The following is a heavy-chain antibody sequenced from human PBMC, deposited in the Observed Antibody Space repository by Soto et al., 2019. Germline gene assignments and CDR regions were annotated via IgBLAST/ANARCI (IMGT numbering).Heavy chain of an antibody. Sequence: GGSLRLSCAASGCTFSSYAMHWVRQAPGKGLEWVAVISYDGSNKYYADSVKGRFTISRDNSKNTLYLQMNSLRAEDTAVYYCAREQGGTYYYDSSGENDAFDIWGQGTMVTVSS. V-gene: IGHV3-30-3*01. J-gene: IGHJ3*02. D-gene: IGHD3-22*01. CDR1: GCTFSSYA. CDR2: ISYDGSNK. CDR3: AREQGGTYYYDSSGENDAFDI.